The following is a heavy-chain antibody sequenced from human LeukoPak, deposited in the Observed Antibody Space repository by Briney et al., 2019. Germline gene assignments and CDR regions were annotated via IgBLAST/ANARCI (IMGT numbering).Heavy chain of an antibody. J-gene: IGHJ4*02. V-gene: IGHV3-30*04. CDR3: ARDLDPGIAVAGTY. Sequence: GGSLRLSCAASGFTFSSYAMHWVRQAPGKGLEWVAVISYDGSNKYYADSVKGRFTISRDNSKNTLYLQMNSLRAEDTAVYYCARDLDPGIAVAGTYWGQGTLATVSS. CDR1: GFTFSSYA. CDR2: ISYDGSNK. D-gene: IGHD6-19*01.